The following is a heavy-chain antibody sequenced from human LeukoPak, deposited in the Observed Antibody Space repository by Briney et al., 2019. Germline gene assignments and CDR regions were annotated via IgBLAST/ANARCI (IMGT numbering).Heavy chain of an antibody. V-gene: IGHV4-39*01. J-gene: IGHJ4*02. Sequence: PSETLSLTCTVSGGSISSSSYYWGWIRQPPGKGLEWIGSIYCSGSTYYNPSLKSRVTISVDTSKNQFSLKLSSVTAADTAVYYCARTTYSSGWYVLWGQGTLVTVSS. CDR1: GGSISSSSYY. D-gene: IGHD6-19*01. CDR2: IYCSGST. CDR3: ARTTYSSGWYVL.